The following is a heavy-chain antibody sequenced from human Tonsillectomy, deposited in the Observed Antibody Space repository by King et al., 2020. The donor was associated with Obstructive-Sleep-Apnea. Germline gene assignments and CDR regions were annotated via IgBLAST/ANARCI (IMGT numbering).Heavy chain of an antibody. J-gene: IGHJ3*01. V-gene: IGHV3-48*04. D-gene: IGHD3-16*01. Sequence: VQLVESGGGLVQPGGSLRLSCAASGITFSSYSMNWVRQAPGKGLEWVSYISSSTSTIYYADSGKGRFTISRDNAKNSLYLQMNSLGAEDTAVYYCATGGPDAFDFWGRGTMVTVSS. CDR2: ISSSTSTI. CDR3: ATGGPDAFDF. CDR1: GITFSSYS.